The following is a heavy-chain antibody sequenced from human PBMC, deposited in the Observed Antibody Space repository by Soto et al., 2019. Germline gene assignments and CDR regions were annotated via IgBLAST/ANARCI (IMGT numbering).Heavy chain of an antibody. Sequence: GGSLRLSCAASGFTVSSNYMSWVRQAPGKGLEWVSVIYSGGSTYYADSVKGRFTISRDDSKNTLFLQMNSLRAEDTAVYYCATAKLLLPWLFDYWGQGTLVIVSS. CDR2: IYSGGST. V-gene: IGHV3-66*01. J-gene: IGHJ4*02. CDR1: GFTVSSNY. CDR3: ATAKLLLPWLFDY. D-gene: IGHD2-15*01.